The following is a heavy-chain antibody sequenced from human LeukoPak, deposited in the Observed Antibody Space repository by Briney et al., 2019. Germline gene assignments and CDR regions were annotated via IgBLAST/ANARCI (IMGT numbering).Heavy chain of an antibody. CDR3: ARITMTGGYFDY. CDR2: IYYSGST. V-gene: IGHV4-59*12. CDR1: GGSISSYY. D-gene: IGHD3-22*01. Sequence: SETLSLTCTVSGGSISSYYWSWIRQPPGKGLEWIGYIYYSGSTNYNPSLKSRVTISVDRSKNQFSLKLSSVTAADTAVYYCARITMTGGYFDYWGQGTLVTVSS. J-gene: IGHJ4*02.